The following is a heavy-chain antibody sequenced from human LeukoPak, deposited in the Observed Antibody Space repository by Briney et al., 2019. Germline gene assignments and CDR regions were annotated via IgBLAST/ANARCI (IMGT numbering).Heavy chain of an antibody. CDR2: IRSKAYGGTT. CDR3: TRGRSSSSYYYYYMDV. D-gene: IGHD6-6*01. V-gene: IGHV3-49*03. CDR1: GFTFGDYA. J-gene: IGHJ6*03. Sequence: GGSLRLSCTASGFTFGDYAMSWFRQAPGKGLEWVGFIRSKAYGGTTEYAASVKGRFTISRDDSKSIAYLQMNSLKTEDTAVYYCTRGRSSSSYYYYYMDVWGKGTTVTISS.